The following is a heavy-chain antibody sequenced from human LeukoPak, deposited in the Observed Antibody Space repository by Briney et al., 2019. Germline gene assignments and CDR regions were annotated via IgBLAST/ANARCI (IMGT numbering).Heavy chain of an antibody. CDR1: GFTFDDYA. Sequence: GGSLRLSCAASGFTFDDYAMHWVRQAPGKGLEWVSGISWNSGSIGYADSVKGRFTISRDNSKNTLYLQMNNLRAEDTAMYYCAREMYSGMYNDAFDIWGQGTKVTVSS. D-gene: IGHD1-26*01. CDR2: ISWNSGSI. V-gene: IGHV3-9*01. CDR3: AREMYSGMYNDAFDI. J-gene: IGHJ3*02.